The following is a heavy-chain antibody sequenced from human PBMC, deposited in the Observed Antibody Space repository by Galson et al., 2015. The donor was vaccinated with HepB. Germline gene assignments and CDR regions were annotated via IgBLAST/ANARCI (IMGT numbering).Heavy chain of an antibody. CDR3: VRNRTYKGGNFFDF. CDR1: GFSFSDYW. V-gene: IGHV3-7*03. D-gene: IGHD1-14*01. CDR2: IRYDEYEY. J-gene: IGHJ4*02. Sequence: SLRLSCAASGFSFSDYWMSWIRQAPGKRPEWVANIRYDEYEYYYADFVKGRFTISRENERNSVFLQMSSLRRDDTAGYYCVRNRTYKGGNFFDFWGQGALVTVSS.